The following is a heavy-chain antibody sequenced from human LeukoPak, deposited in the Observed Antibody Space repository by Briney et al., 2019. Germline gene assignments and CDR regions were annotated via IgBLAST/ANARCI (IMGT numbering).Heavy chain of an antibody. D-gene: IGHD6-19*01. CDR1: GFTFSSYS. CDR2: ISSSSSYI. J-gene: IGHJ6*02. V-gene: IGHV3-21*01. Sequence: PGGSLRLSCAASGFTFSSYSMNWVRQAPGKGLEWVSSISSSSSYIYYADSVKGRFTISRDNAKNSLYLQMNSLRAEDTAVYYCARDAAVAGMFSSYYYYGMDVWGQGTTVTVSS. CDR3: ARDAAVAGMFSSYYYYGMDV.